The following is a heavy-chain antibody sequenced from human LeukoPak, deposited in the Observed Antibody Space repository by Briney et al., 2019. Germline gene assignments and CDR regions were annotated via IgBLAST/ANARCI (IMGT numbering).Heavy chain of an antibody. J-gene: IGHJ4*02. D-gene: IGHD6-19*01. CDR1: GYSFTSYW. CDR3: ARGSLKDIAVAGTFFDY. CDR2: IYPGDSDT. Sequence: GESLKISCKGSGYSFTSYWIGWARPMPGKGLEWMGIIYPGDSDTRYSPSFQGQVTISADKSISTAYLQWSSLKASDTAVYYCARGSLKDIAVAGTFFDYWGQGTLVTVSS. V-gene: IGHV5-51*01.